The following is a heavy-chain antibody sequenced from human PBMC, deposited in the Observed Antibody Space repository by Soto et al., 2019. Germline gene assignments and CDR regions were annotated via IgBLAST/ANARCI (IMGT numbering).Heavy chain of an antibody. CDR2: VIPLFGTS. CDR3: ARRAYSSGWKHFYDFDS. D-gene: IGHD6-19*01. V-gene: IGHV1-69*01. CDR1: GGTFSTYA. Sequence: QLVQSGAEVKKPGSSVKVSCTASGGTFSTYAFSWVRQAPGQGLEWMGGVIPLFGTSTYAQRFQGRVTISADESTSTTYMELSGLTSEDTAVYYCARRAYSSGWKHFYDFDSWGQGSLVTVSS. J-gene: IGHJ4*02.